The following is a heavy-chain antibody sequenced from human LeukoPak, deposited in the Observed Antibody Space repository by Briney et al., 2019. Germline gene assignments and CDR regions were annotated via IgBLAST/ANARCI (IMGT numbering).Heavy chain of an antibody. CDR2: INPSSGAT. CDR3: ARGGQIYDYVWGSYLEF. Sequence: GASVKVSCKASGYTFTSYDINWVRQASGQGLEWMGWINPSSGATNSAQKFLGRVTMTRDTSMSTAYMELSSLTSDDTAVYYCARGGQIYDYVWGSYLEFWGQGTLVTVSS. J-gene: IGHJ4*02. V-gene: IGHV1-2*02. CDR1: GYTFTSYD. D-gene: IGHD3-16*02.